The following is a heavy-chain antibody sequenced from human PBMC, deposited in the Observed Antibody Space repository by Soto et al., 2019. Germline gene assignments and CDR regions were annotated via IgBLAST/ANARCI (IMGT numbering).Heavy chain of an antibody. Sequence: QVQPVESGGGVVQPGRSLRLSCAASGFTFSSYAMHWVRQAPGKGLEWVAVISYDGSNKYYADSVKGRFTISRDNSKNTLYLQMNSLRAEDTAVYYCARDPGGSCYSFDYWGQGTLVTVSS. J-gene: IGHJ4*02. CDR3: ARDPGGSCYSFDY. V-gene: IGHV3-30-3*01. CDR1: GFTFSSYA. D-gene: IGHD2-15*01. CDR2: ISYDGSNK.